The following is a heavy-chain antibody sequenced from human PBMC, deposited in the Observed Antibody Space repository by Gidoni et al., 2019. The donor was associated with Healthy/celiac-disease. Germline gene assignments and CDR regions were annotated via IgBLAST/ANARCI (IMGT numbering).Heavy chain of an antibody. CDR1: GYTFTGYY. D-gene: IGHD3-10*01. CDR3: ARRAGRGFGESAVY. J-gene: IGHJ4*02. Sequence: QVQLVQSGAEVKKPGASVKVSCKASGYTFTGYYMHWVRQAPGQGLEWMGWINPNSGGTNYAQKCQGRVTMTRDTSISTAYMELSRLRSDDTAVYYCARRAGRGFGESAVYWGQGTLVTVSS. CDR2: INPNSGGT. V-gene: IGHV1-2*02.